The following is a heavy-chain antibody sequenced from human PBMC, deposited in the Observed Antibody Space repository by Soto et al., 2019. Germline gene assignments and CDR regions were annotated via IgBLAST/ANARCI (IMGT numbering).Heavy chain of an antibody. CDR3: ASVGTISGLSSGWHRPYYYYMDV. Sequence: QVQLVQSGAEVKKPGASVKVSCKASGYTFTSYDINWVRQATGQGLEWMGWMNPNSGNTGYAQKFQGRVTMTRNTSISTAYMELSSLRSEYTAVYYCASVGTISGLSSGWHRPYYYYMDVWGKGTTVTVSS. CDR2: MNPNSGNT. CDR1: GYTFTSYD. D-gene: IGHD6-19*01. V-gene: IGHV1-8*01. J-gene: IGHJ6*03.